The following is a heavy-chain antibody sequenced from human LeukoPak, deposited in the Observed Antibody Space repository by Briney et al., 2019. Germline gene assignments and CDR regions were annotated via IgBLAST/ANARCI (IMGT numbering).Heavy chain of an antibody. V-gene: IGHV3-64*04. D-gene: IGHD2-15*01. Sequence: GGSLRLSCSVSGFTFSTYVMHWVRQAPGKGLEYVSAISSNGDNTYYADSVKGRFTISRDNSKNTLYLQMNSLRAEDTAVYYCAADHCSGGSCYSVLWGQGTLVTVSS. CDR3: AADHCSGGSCYSVL. J-gene: IGHJ4*02. CDR1: GFTFSTYV. CDR2: ISSNGDNT.